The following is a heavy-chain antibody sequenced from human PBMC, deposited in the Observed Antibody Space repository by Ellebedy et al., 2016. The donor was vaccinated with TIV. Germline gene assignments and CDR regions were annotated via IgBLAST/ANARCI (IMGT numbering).Heavy chain of an antibody. V-gene: IGHV1-46*01. Sequence: ASVKVSXXASGHTFTSYYVHWVRQAPGQGLEWMGIINPSGSATSYAQRFQGRVTLTTDTSTSTAYMELRSLRSDDTGVYYCARSDYDLSTGYSLRNDYWGQGTLVTVSS. J-gene: IGHJ4*02. CDR2: INPSGSAT. D-gene: IGHD3-9*01. CDR1: GHTFTSYY. CDR3: ARSDYDLSTGYSLRNDY.